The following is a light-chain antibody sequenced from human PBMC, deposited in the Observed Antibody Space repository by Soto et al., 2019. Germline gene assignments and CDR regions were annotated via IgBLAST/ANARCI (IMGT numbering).Light chain of an antibody. V-gene: IGLV6-57*03. CDR1: SGSIASNY. J-gene: IGLJ2*01. CDR2: EDN. Sequence: NFMLTQPHSVSESPGKTVTISCTRSSGSIASNYVQWYQQRPGSAPTTVIYEDNQRPSGVPDRFSGSIDSSSNSASLTISGLKTEDEAHSYCQFYDSRNHVVLGGGTKLP. CDR3: QFYDSRNHVV.